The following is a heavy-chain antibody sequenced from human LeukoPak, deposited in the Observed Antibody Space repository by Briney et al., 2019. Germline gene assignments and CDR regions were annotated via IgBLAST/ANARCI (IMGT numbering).Heavy chain of an antibody. J-gene: IGHJ3*02. CDR3: ASVSRGAHSAYENSFDI. CDR1: GGSISSSSYF. CDR2: VYYSGST. Sequence: PPETLSLTCTVSGGSISSSSYFWAWVRQPPGKGLEWIASVYYSGSTFYSPPLKSRVTMSTDSSKDQFSLTLTSVTAADTAVYFCASVSRGAHSAYENSFDIWGQGTMVTVSS. D-gene: IGHD5-12*01. V-gene: IGHV4-39*07.